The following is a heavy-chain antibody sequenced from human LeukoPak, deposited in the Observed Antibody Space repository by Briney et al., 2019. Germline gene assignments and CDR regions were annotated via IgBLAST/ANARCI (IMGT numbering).Heavy chain of an antibody. J-gene: IGHJ4*02. V-gene: IGHV4-39*01. CDR1: GGSISSSNYY. Sequence: SETLSLTCTVSGGSISSSNYYWGWIRQPPGKGLEWIGSIYYSGNTYYNPSLKSRVTISVDTSKNQFSLKLSSVTAADTAVYYCARPFGPYGSGNYQSPHYWGQGTLVTVSS. CDR2: IYYSGNT. D-gene: IGHD3-10*01. CDR3: ARPFGPYGSGNYQSPHY.